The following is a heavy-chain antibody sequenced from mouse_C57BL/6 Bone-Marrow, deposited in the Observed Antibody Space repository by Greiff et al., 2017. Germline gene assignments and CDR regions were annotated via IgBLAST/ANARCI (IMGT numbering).Heavy chain of an antibody. J-gene: IGHJ4*01. CDR3: ARDGYYYAMDY. CDR2: IYPRSGNT. CDR1: GYTFTSYG. V-gene: IGHV1-81*01. Sequence: VKLQQSGAELARPGASVKLSCKASGYTFTSYGISWVKQRTGPGLEWIGEIYPRSGNTYYNEKFKGKATLTADKSSSTAYMELRSLTSEDSAVYFCARDGYYYAMDYWGQGTSVTVSS. D-gene: IGHD2-3*01.